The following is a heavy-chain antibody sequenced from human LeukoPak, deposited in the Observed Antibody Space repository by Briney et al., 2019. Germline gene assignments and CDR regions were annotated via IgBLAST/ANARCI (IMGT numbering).Heavy chain of an antibody. J-gene: IGHJ4*02. D-gene: IGHD2-2*01. CDR1: GFTFSSYG. CDR2: IRYDGSNK. CDR3: AKDKGIVVVPAAKDY. Sequence: VGSLRLSCAASGFTFSSYGMHWVRQAPGKGLEWVAFIRYDGSNKYYADSVKGRFTISRDNSKNTLYLQMNSLRAEDTAVYYCAKDKGIVVVPAAKDYWGQGTLVTVSS. V-gene: IGHV3-30*02.